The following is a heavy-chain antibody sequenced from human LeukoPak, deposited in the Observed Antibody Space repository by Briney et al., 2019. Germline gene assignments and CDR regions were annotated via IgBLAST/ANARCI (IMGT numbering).Heavy chain of an antibody. J-gene: IGHJ4*02. CDR1: GGSISSSY. CDR3: AGGNDY. CDR2: IYYSGST. Sequence: SETLSLTCTVSGGSISSSYWSWIRQPPGKGLEWIGYIYYSGSTNYNPSLKSRVTISVDTSKNQVSLKLSSVTAADTAVYYCAGGNDYWGQGTLVTVSS. V-gene: IGHV4-59*08.